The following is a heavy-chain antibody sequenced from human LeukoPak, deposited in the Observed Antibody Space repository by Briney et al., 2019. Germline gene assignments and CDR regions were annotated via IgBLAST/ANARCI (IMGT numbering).Heavy chain of an antibody. CDR3: AKDQGHDLAAPTALDY. V-gene: IGHV3-30*18. D-gene: IGHD6-25*01. CDR1: GFTFSSYG. J-gene: IGHJ4*02. CDR2: ISYDGSNK. Sequence: GGSLRLSCAASGFTFSSYGMHWVRQAPGKGLEWVAVISYDGSNKYYADSVKGRFTVSRDNSKNTLYLQMNSLRAEDTAVYYCAKDQGHDLAAPTALDYWGQGTLVTVSS.